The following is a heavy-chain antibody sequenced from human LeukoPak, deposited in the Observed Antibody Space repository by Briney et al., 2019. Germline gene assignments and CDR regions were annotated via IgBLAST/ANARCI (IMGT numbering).Heavy chain of an antibody. CDR2: IWYDATNK. V-gene: IGHV3-33*06. CDR1: GFTFSNYG. J-gene: IGHJ4*02. D-gene: IGHD2-15*01. CDR3: AKQLGYCSDGSCYFPY. Sequence: GGSLRLSCAGSGFTFSNYGMHWVRQAPGKGLEWVALIWYDATNKYYADSVQGRFTISRDNSKSTLCLQMNSLRAEDTAVYYCAKQLGYCSDGSCYFPYWGQGTLVTVSS.